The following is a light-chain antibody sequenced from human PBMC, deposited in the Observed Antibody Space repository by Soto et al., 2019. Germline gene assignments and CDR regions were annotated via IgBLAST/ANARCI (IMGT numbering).Light chain of an antibody. J-gene: IGLJ1*01. CDR3: SSYTSSSTYV. CDR2: EVS. V-gene: IGLV2-14*01. CDR1: SSDVGGYNY. Sequence: LTHPASVSGSPGQSMTISCTGTSSDVGGYNYVSWYQQHPGKAPKLMIYEVSNRPSGVSNRFSGSKSGNTASLTISGLQAEDEADYYCSSYTSSSTYVFGTGTKVTVL.